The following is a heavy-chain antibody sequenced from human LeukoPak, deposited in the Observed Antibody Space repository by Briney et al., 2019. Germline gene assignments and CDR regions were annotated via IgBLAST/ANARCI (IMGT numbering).Heavy chain of an antibody. CDR3: ARDGGVYDFWSGSANFYGMDV. V-gene: IGHV4-31*03. CDR1: GGSISSSSYY. CDR2: IYYSGST. D-gene: IGHD3-3*01. J-gene: IGHJ6*02. Sequence: SETLSLTCTVSGGSISSSSYYWSWIRQHPGKGLEWIGYIYYSGSTYYNPSLKSRVTISVDTSKNQFSLKLSSVTAADTAVYYCARDGGVYDFWSGSANFYGMDVWGQGTTVTVSS.